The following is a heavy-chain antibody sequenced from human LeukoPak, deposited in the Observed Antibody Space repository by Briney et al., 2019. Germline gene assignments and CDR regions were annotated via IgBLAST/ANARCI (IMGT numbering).Heavy chain of an antibody. CDR2: ISGSGGST. CDR1: GFTVSSNY. Sequence: GGSLRLSCAASGFTVSSNYMSWVRQAPGKGLEWVSAISGSGGSTYYADSVKGRFTISRDNSKNTLYLQMNSLRAEDTAVYYCAKGRLELTYYYYYYMDVWGKGTTVTVSS. CDR3: AKGRLELTYYYYYYMDV. J-gene: IGHJ6*03. V-gene: IGHV3-23*01. D-gene: IGHD1-7*01.